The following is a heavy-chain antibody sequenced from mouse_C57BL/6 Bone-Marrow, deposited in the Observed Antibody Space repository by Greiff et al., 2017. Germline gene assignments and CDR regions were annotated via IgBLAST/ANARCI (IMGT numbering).Heavy chain of an antibody. CDR2: ISDGGSYT. V-gene: IGHV5-4*01. J-gene: IGHJ2*01. Sequence: EVKLMESGGGLVKPGGSLKLSCAASGFTFSSYAMSWVRQTPEKRLEWVATISDGGSYTYYPDNVKGRFTISRDNAKNNLYLQMSHLKSEDTAMYYCARDAYYYGSSLYFDYWGQGTTLTVSS. D-gene: IGHD1-1*01. CDR1: GFTFSSYA. CDR3: ARDAYYYGSSLYFDY.